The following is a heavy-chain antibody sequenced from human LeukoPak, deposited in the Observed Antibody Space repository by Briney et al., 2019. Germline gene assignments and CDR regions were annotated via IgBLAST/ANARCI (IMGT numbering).Heavy chain of an antibody. V-gene: IGHV7-4-1*02. D-gene: IGHD6-13*01. CDR2: INTYTGNP. CDR1: GYTFTSYA. CDR3: ARDNTNRWAAAGTGDY. Sequence: ASVKVSCKASGYTFTSYAMNWVRQAPGQGLEWMGWINTYTGNPTYAQGFTGRFVFSLDTSVSTAYLQISSLKAEDTAVYYCARDNTNRWAAAGTGDYWGQGTLVTVSS. J-gene: IGHJ4*02.